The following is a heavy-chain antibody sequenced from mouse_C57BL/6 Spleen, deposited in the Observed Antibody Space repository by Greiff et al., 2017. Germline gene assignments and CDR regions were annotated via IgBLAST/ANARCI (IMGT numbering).Heavy chain of an antibody. J-gene: IGHJ3*01. CDR2: ISYDGSN. V-gene: IGHV3-6*01. D-gene: IGHD2-3*01. CDR1: GYSITSGYY. Sequence: DVQLQESGPGLVKPSQSLSLTCSVTGYSITSGYYWNWIRQFPGNKLEWMGYISYDGSNNYNPYLKNRISITRDTSKNQFFLKLNSVTTEDTATYYCAIRSFYDGYYDWFAYWGQGTLVTVSA. CDR3: AIRSFYDGYYDWFAY.